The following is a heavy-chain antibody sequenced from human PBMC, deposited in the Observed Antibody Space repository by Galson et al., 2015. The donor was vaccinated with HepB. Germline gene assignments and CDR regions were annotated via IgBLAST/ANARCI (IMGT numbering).Heavy chain of an antibody. V-gene: IGHV3-30-3*01. CDR2: ISYDGSNK. Sequence: SLRLSCAASGFTFSGYAMHWVRQAPGKGLEWVAVISYDGSNKDYADSVKGRFTISRDNSKNTLYLQMNSLRAEDTAVYYCAKGHSSSWYKGWFDPWGQGTLVTVSS. CDR1: GFTFSGYA. D-gene: IGHD6-13*01. CDR3: AKGHSSSWYKGWFDP. J-gene: IGHJ5*02.